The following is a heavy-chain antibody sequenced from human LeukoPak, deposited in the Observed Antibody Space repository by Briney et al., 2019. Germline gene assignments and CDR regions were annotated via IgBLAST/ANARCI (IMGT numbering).Heavy chain of an antibody. CDR3: AKDGTVVPAANLDY. V-gene: IGHV3-11*04. Sequence: GGSLRLSCIASGFTFSDYYMSWIRQAPGKGLEWVSYISGSGSTMYYADSVKGRFTISRDNAKKSLYLQMNSLRAEDTAVYYCAKDGTVVPAANLDYWGQGTLVTVSS. D-gene: IGHD2-2*01. J-gene: IGHJ4*02. CDR1: GFTFSDYY. CDR2: ISGSGSTM.